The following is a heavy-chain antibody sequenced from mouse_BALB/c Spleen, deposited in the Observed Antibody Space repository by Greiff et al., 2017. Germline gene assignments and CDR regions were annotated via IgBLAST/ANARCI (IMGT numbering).Heavy chain of an antibody. D-gene: IGHD2-2*01. V-gene: IGHV2-6-2*01. Sequence: VKLVESGPDLVAPSQSLSITCTVSGFSLTSYGVHWVRQPPGKGLEWLVVIWSDGSTTYNSALKSRLSISKDNSKSQVFLKMNSLQTDDTAMYYCARHETGFYAMDYWGQGTSVTVSS. CDR1: GFSLTSYG. CDR2: IWSDGST. J-gene: IGHJ4*01. CDR3: ARHETGFYAMDY.